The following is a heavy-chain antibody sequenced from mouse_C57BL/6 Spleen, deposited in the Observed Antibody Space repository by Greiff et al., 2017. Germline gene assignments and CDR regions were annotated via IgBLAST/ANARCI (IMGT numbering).Heavy chain of an antibody. D-gene: IGHD1-1*01. V-gene: IGHV10-1*02. CDR1: GFTFNTYA. Sequence: EVMLVESGGGLVQPKGSLKLSCAASGFTFNTYAMNWVRQAPGKGLEWVARIRSKSNNYATYYADSVKDRFTISRDDSQSMLYLQMNNLKTEDTAMYYCVRGDGSIDYWGQGTTLTVSS. CDR2: IRSKSNNYAT. J-gene: IGHJ2*01. CDR3: VRGDGSIDY.